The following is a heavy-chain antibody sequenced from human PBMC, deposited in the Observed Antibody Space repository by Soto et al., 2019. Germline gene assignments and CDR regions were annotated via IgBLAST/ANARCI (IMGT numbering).Heavy chain of an antibody. V-gene: IGHV3-23*01. Sequence: EVQLLESGGDLVQPGGSLRLSCAASGFSFSSYAMTWVRQAPGKGLEWVSSISGSGANTYYADSVKGRLTMSRDNSKNPLYLQMNSLRAEDTAVYYCAIILATNGIGYWGQGTLVTVSS. J-gene: IGHJ4*02. CDR3: AIILATNGIGY. CDR1: GFSFSSYA. CDR2: ISGSGANT. D-gene: IGHD1-1*01.